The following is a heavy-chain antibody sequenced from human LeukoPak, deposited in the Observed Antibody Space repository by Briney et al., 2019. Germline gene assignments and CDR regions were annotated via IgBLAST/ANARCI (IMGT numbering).Heavy chain of an antibody. D-gene: IGHD4-17*01. V-gene: IGHV3-30-3*02. J-gene: IGHJ6*02. CDR2: ISYDGSNK. CDR1: GFTFSSYA. Sequence: PGGSLRLSCAASGFTFSSYAMHWVRQAPGKGLEWVAVISYDGSNKYYADSVKGRFTISRDNSKNTLYVQMNSLRVEDTAVYYCAKSLGGDYYYYGMDVWGQGTTVTVSS. CDR3: AKSLGGDYYYYGMDV.